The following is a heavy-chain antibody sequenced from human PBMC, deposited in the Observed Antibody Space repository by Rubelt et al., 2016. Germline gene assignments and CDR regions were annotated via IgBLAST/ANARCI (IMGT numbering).Heavy chain of an antibody. CDR1: GFTFSSYW. CDR3: ARVVYGSGDY. V-gene: IGHV3-74*02. Sequence: EVQLLESGGDLVQPGGSLRLSCAASGFTFSSYWMHWVRQAPGKGLVWVSRIDSDGSRTSYAASVKGRFNIFRDNAKNTLYLQMNSLSAEDTAVYYCARVVYGSGDYWGQGTLVTVSS. D-gene: IGHD3-10*01. J-gene: IGHJ4*02. CDR2: IDSDGSRT.